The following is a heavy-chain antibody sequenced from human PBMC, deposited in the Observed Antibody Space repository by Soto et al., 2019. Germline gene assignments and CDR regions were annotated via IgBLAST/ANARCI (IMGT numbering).Heavy chain of an antibody. CDR1: GFTFSSYS. Sequence: GGSLRLSCAASGFTFSSYSMNWVRQAPGKGLEWVSSISSSSSYIYYADSVKGRFTISRDNAKNSLYLQMNSLRAEDTAVYYCATLWFGESSLDVWGKGTTVTVSS. D-gene: IGHD3-10*01. J-gene: IGHJ6*04. V-gene: IGHV3-21*01. CDR2: ISSSSSYI. CDR3: ATLWFGESSLDV.